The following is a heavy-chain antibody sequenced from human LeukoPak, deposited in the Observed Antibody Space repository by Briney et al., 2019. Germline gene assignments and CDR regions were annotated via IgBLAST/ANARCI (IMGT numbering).Heavy chain of an antibody. CDR1: GYTFTSYY. CDR3: ARDLFWTGYYYFDY. D-gene: IGHD3/OR15-3a*01. Sequence: ASVKVSCKASGYTFTSYYKHWVRLAPGQGLEWLGWVDANSGGTKYAQKFQGRVTMSRDTSISTVYLELSSLTSDDTAVYYCARDLFWTGYYYFDYWGQGTLVTVSS. CDR2: VDANSGGT. V-gene: IGHV1-2*02. J-gene: IGHJ4*02.